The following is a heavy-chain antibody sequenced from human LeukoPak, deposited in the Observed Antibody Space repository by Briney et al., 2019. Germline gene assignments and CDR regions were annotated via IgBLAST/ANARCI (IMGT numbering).Heavy chain of an antibody. Sequence: PSETLSLTCTVSGGSISSYYWSWIRQPPGKGLEWIGYIYYSGSTNYNPSLKSRVTISVDTSKNQFSLKLSSVTAADTALYYCARVRRDGYIQLDYWGQGTLVTVSS. J-gene: IGHJ4*02. V-gene: IGHV4-59*01. D-gene: IGHD5-24*01. CDR2: IYYSGST. CDR3: ARVRRDGYIQLDY. CDR1: GGSISSYY.